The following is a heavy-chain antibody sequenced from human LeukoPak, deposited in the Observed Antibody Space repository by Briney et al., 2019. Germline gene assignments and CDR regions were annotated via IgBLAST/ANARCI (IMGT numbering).Heavy chain of an antibody. CDR2: INTGNGNT. Sequence: ASVKVSCKASGYTFTSYAMHWVRQAPGQRLEWMGWINTGNGNTKYSQNFQGRVTITRDTSASTAYMELSSLRSDDTAVYYCARAGGSQGADYWGQGTLVTVSS. D-gene: IGHD1-26*01. CDR1: GYTFTSYA. CDR3: ARAGGSQGADY. J-gene: IGHJ4*02. V-gene: IGHV1-3*04.